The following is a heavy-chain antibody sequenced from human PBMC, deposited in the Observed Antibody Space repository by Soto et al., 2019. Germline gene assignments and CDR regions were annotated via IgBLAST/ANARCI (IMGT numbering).Heavy chain of an antibody. CDR1: GDSVSSNSAA. CDR2: TYYRSKWYN. CDR3: ARVHVAAAGTNWFDP. D-gene: IGHD6-13*01. Sequence: PSQTLSLTCAISGDSVSSNSAAWNWVRQSPSRGLEWLGRTYYRSKWYNDYAVSVKSRITINPDTSKNQFSLQLNSVTPEDTAVYYCARVHVAAAGTNWFDPWGQGTLVTVSS. J-gene: IGHJ5*02. V-gene: IGHV6-1*01.